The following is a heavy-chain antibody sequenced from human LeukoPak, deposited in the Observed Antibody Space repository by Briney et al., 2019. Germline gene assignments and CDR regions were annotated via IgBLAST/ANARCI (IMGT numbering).Heavy chain of an antibody. Sequence: SETLSLTCTVSGGSISSSSYYWGWIRQPPGKGLEWIGSIYYSGSTYYNPSLKSRVTISVDTSKNQFSLKLSSVTAADTAVYYCARSAIKWQGGNMVRGDPFDYWGQGTLVTVSS. CDR1: GGSISSSSYY. J-gene: IGHJ4*02. V-gene: IGHV4-39*07. CDR3: ARSAIKWQGGNMVRGDPFDY. D-gene: IGHD3-10*01. CDR2: IYYSGST.